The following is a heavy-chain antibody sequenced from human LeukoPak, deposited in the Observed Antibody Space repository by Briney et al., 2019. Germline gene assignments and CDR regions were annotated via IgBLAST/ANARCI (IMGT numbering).Heavy chain of an antibody. D-gene: IGHD1-7*01. CDR2: ISGSGGST. V-gene: IGHV3-23*01. CDR1: GFTFSSYA. J-gene: IGHJ4*02. Sequence: EPGGSLRLSCAASGFTFSSYAMSWVRQAPGKGLEWVSAISGSGGSTYYADSVKGRFTISRDNSKNTLYLQMNSLRAEDTAVYYCARAGNWNSYKVKDYWGQGTLVTVSS. CDR3: ARAGNWNSYKVKDY.